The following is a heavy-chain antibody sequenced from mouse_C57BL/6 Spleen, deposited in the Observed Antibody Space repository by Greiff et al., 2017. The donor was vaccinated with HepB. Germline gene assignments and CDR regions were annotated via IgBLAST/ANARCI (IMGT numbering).Heavy chain of an antibody. J-gene: IGHJ2*01. CDR1: GFTFSDYY. D-gene: IGHD2-3*01. Sequence: EVQVVESGGGLVQPGGSLKLSCAASGFTFSDYYMYWVRQTPEKRLEWVSYISNGGGSTYYPDTVKGRFTISRDNAKNTLYLQMSRLKSEDTAMYYCARDPWDGYYFDYWGQGTTLTVSS. V-gene: IGHV5-12*01. CDR3: ARDPWDGYYFDY. CDR2: ISNGGGST.